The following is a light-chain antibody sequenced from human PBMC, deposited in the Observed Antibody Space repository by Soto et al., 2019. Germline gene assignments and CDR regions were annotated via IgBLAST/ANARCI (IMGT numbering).Light chain of an antibody. CDR2: NVS. CDR3: SSYTSSSTQV. V-gene: IGLV2-14*01. Sequence: QSALTQPASVSGSPGQSITISCTGTSSDVGGYNYVSWYQKHPGKAPKLMIYNVSNRTSGVSNRFSGSKSGNTASLTISGLQAEDEADYYCSSYTSSSTQVFGTGTKVTVL. CDR1: SSDVGGYNY. J-gene: IGLJ1*01.